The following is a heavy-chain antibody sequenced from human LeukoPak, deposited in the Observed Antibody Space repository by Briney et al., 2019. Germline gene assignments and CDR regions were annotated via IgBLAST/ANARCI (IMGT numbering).Heavy chain of an antibody. V-gene: IGHV1-46*01. J-gene: IGHJ4*02. CDR1: GYTFTSYY. CDR3: ARGVEVNSFDY. Sequence: ASVKVSCKASGYTFTSYYMHWVRQAPGQGLEWMGIINPSGGSTSYAQKFQGRVTITADKSTSTAYMELSSLRSEDTAVYYCARGVEVNSFDYWGQGTLVTVSS. CDR2: INPSGGST. D-gene: IGHD2-21*01.